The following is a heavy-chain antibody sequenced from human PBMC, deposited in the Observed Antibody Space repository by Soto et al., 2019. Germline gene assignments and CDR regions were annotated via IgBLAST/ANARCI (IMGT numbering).Heavy chain of an antibody. J-gene: IGHJ4*02. D-gene: IGHD5-18*01. CDR2: IYYSGST. V-gene: IGHV4-59*08. CDR1: AGSISSYY. Sequence: QVQLQESGPGLVKPSEILSLTCTVSAGSISSYYWSWIRQPPGKGLEWIGYIYYSGSTNYNPSLKSRVTISVDTSKNQFSLKLSSVTAEDTAVYYCARRYGSCFDYWGQGTLVTVS. CDR3: ARRYGSCFDY.